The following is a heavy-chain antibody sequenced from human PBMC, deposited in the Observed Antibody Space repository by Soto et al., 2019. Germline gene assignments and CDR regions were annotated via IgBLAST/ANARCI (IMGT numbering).Heavy chain of an antibody. CDR1: GFTFSSYT. D-gene: IGHD1-26*01. J-gene: IGHJ5*02. CDR3: ARGGPPTSNWFDP. V-gene: IGHV3-30*14. Sequence: GGSLRLSCAASGFTFSSYTMHWVRQTPGKGLEWVAVISHDGSDKYYADSVKGRFTISRDNSKNTLYLQMNSLRAEDTAVYYCARGGPPTSNWFDPWGQGTLVTVSS. CDR2: ISHDGSDK.